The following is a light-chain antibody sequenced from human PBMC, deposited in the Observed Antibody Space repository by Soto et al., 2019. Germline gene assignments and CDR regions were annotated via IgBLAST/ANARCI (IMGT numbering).Light chain of an antibody. J-gene: IGLJ2*01. V-gene: IGLV3-27*01. CDR1: ALANKY. Sequence: SYELTQPSSVSVSPGQTARLTCSGAALANKYVRWYQQKPGQAPLMLIYKDTARPSGRPARLPRSTSETTVTLSISGARVESEADYYCYYAVETDLVLFGRGTKLTGL. CDR3: YYAVETDLVL. CDR2: KDT.